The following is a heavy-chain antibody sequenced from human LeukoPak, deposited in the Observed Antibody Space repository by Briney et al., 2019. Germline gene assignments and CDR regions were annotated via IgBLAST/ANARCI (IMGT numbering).Heavy chain of an antibody. D-gene: IGHD5-18*01. CDR3: ARPQNPEIYGYGGFDI. CDR1: GFTLSSYW. V-gene: IGHV3-74*01. CDR2: INTNGRDT. J-gene: IGHJ3*02. Sequence: GGSLRLSCAASGFTLSSYWMHWVRQAPGKGLVWVSRINTNGRDTHYAESVKGRFTISRDNAKNTLYLQMNSLRAEDTAVYYCARPQNPEIYGYGGFDIWGQETMVTVSS.